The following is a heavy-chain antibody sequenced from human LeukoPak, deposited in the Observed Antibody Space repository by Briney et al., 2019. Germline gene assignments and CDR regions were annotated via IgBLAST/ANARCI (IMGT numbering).Heavy chain of an antibody. J-gene: IGHJ4*02. CDR2: INHSGST. CDR1: SGSFSGYY. V-gene: IGHV4-34*01. D-gene: IGHD5-18*01. CDR3: ARGRGYSYVLDY. Sequence: PSETLSLTCTVYSGSFSGYYWSWIRQPPGKGLEWIGEINHSGSTNYNPSLKSRVTISVDTSKNQFSLKLSSVTAADTAVYYCARGRGYSYVLDYWGQGTLVTVSS.